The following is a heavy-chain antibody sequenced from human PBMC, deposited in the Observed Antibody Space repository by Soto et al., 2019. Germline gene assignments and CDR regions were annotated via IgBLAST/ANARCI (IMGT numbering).Heavy chain of an antibody. CDR1: GCSISEYF. J-gene: IGHJ4*02. CDR3: ARDGYDGSGSPYPAY. CDR2: IYYLGST. D-gene: IGHD3-10*01. V-gene: IGHV4-59*01. Sequence: XETLSLTCSVSGCSISEYFWSWIRQSPGKGLEWIGYIYYLGSTDYNPSLKSRVTISVDTSKRQFSLRLTSVTAADTAVYYCARDGYDGSGSPYPAYWGPGTQVTVSS.